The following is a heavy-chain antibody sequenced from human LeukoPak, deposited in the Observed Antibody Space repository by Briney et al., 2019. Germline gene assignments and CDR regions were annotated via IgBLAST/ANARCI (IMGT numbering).Heavy chain of an antibody. D-gene: IGHD6-19*01. V-gene: IGHV3-21*01. J-gene: IGHJ4*02. CDR2: ISSSSSYI. CDR3: ASWDSSGWSYFDY. Sequence: GSLRLSCAASGFTFSSYSMNWVRQAPGKGLEWVSSISSSSSYIYYADSVKGRFTISRDNAKNSLYLQMNSLRAEDTAVYYCASWDSSGWSYFDYWGQGTLVTVSS. CDR1: GFTFSSYS.